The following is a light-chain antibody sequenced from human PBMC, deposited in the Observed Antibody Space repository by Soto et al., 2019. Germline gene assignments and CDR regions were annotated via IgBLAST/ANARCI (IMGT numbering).Light chain of an antibody. Sequence: EIVMTQSPATLSVSPGERATLSCRASQSVSSNLAWYQQKPGQAPRLLIYGASTRATGNPARFSGSGSGTEFTLTISSLQSEDIAVYYCQQNNNWPQYTFGQGTKLKIK. J-gene: IGKJ2*01. CDR3: QQNNNWPQYT. CDR1: QSVSSN. V-gene: IGKV3-15*01. CDR2: GAS.